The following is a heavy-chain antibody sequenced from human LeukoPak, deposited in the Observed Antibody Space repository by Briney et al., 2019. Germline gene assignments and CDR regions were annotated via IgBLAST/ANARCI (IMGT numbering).Heavy chain of an antibody. CDR3: ARMAPLEY. J-gene: IGHJ4*02. Sequence: ASVKVSCKASGYTFTNYAMNWVRQVPGQGLEWMGWIDTNTGNPTYAQGFTERFVFSLDTSVSTAYLQISSLQAEDTAVYYCARMAPLEYWGQGTLVTVSS. V-gene: IGHV7-4-1*02. CDR1: GYTFTNYA. D-gene: IGHD5-24*01. CDR2: IDTNTGNP.